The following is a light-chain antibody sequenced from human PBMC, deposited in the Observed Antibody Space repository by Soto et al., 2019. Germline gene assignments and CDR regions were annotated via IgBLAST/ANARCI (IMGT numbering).Light chain of an antibody. J-gene: IGLJ1*01. CDR3: SSYTTSSTNV. Sequence: QSVLTQPASVSGSPGQSITISCTGTSSDVGGYNYVSWYQQHPGKAPKLIIYGVTNRPSGVSNRFSASKSGNTASLAISGLQAEDEADYYCSSYTTSSTNVFGTGTKVTV. CDR1: SSDVGGYNY. CDR2: GVT. V-gene: IGLV2-14*03.